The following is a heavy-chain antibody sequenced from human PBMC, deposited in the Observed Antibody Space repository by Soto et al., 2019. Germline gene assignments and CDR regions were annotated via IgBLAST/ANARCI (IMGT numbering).Heavy chain of an antibody. CDR2: INSDGSST. D-gene: IGHD2-8*01. Sequence: PGGSLRLSCAASGFTFSSYWMHWVRQAPGKGLVWVSRINSDGSSTSYADSVKGRFTISRDNAKNTLYLQMNSLRAEDTAVYYCARVPTPYCTNGVCYGENYYYGMDVWGQGTTVTVSS. J-gene: IGHJ6*02. V-gene: IGHV3-74*01. CDR3: ARVPTPYCTNGVCYGENYYYGMDV. CDR1: GFTFSSYW.